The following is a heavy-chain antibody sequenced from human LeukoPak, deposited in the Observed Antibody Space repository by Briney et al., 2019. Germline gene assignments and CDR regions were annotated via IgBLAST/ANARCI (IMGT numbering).Heavy chain of an antibody. J-gene: IGHJ3*02. V-gene: IGHV4-59*01. Sequence: SETLSLTCTVSGGSISSYYWSWIRQPPGKGLEWIGYIYYSGSTNCSPSVKSRVAMSVDTSKKQFSLKLSSLTAADTAVYYCARGGTAVIAPYAFDIWGQGTMVTVSS. D-gene: IGHD4-23*01. CDR2: IYYSGST. CDR1: GGSISSYY. CDR3: ARGGTAVIAPYAFDI.